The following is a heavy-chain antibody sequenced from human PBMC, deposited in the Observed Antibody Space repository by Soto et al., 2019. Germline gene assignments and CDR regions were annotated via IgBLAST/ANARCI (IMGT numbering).Heavy chain of an antibody. J-gene: IGHJ6*02. V-gene: IGHV3-33*01. D-gene: IGHD6-13*01. CDR2: IWYDGSNK. CDR1: GFTFSSYG. Sequence: GGSLRLSCAASGFTFSSYGMHWVRQAPGKGLEWVAVIWYDGSNKYYADSVKGRFTISRDNSKNTLYLQMNSLRAEDTAVYYCASIAAAGIGMDVWGQGTTVTVSS. CDR3: ASIAAAGIGMDV.